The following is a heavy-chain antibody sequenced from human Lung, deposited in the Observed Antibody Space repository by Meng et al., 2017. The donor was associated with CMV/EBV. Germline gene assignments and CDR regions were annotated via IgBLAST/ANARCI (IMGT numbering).Heavy chain of an antibody. CDR3: ARRPGYDHHDY. Sequence: ASVXVSCKASGYKFTIYHLSWVRQAPGQGLEWMGWVSAYNGDTNYVQKFQGRVTMTADTSTSTAYMELRNLTSDDTAVYYCARRPGYDHHDYWGQGTVVTVSS. D-gene: IGHD2-15*01. CDR1: GYKFTIYH. J-gene: IGHJ4*02. CDR2: VSAYNGDT. V-gene: IGHV1-18*04.